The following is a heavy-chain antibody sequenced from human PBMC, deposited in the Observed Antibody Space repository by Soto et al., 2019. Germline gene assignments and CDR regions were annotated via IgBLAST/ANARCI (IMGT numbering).Heavy chain of an antibody. Sequence: GGSLRLSCAASGFTFSSYAMSWVRQAPGKGLEWVSAISGSGGSTYYADSVKGRFTISRDNSKNTLYLQMNSLRAEDTAVYYCATDLVFMMWPSRTYRGLFDYWGQGTLVTVSS. D-gene: IGHD3-16*01. V-gene: IGHV3-23*01. CDR1: GFTFSSYA. CDR3: ATDLVFMMWPSRTYRGLFDY. CDR2: ISGSGGST. J-gene: IGHJ4*02.